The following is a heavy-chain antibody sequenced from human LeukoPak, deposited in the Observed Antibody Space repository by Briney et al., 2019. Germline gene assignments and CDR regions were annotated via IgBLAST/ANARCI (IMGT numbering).Heavy chain of an antibody. V-gene: IGHV3-23*01. Sequence: GASLRLSCAASGFIFRNYAMSWVRQAPGKGLEWVSAITGSGDSTYYADSVRGRFTISRDNSKNTLYVEMNTLRAEDTAVYYCAKWGDYDILTGYYVSDFWGQGTLVTVSS. CDR3: AKWGDYDILTGYYVSDF. D-gene: IGHD3-9*01. J-gene: IGHJ4*02. CDR1: GFIFRNYA. CDR2: ITGSGDST.